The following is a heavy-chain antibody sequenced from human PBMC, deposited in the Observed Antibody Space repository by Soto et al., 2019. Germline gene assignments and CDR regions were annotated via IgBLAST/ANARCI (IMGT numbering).Heavy chain of an antibody. Sequence: GASVKVSCKASGYTFTSYGISWVRQAPGQGLEWMGWISAYNGNTNYAQKLQGRVTMTTDTSTSTAYMEMRSLRSDDTAVYYCARWAWFGESGPYWFDPWGQGTLVTVSS. D-gene: IGHD3-10*01. V-gene: IGHV1-18*01. CDR3: ARWAWFGESGPYWFDP. J-gene: IGHJ5*02. CDR2: ISAYNGNT. CDR1: GYTFTSYG.